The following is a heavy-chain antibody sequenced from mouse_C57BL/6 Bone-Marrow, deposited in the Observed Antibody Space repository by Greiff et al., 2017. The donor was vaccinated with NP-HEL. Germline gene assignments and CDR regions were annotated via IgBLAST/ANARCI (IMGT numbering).Heavy chain of an antibody. V-gene: IGHV14-4*01. D-gene: IGHD1-1*01. Sequence: VQLQQSGAELVRPGASVKLSCTASGFNIKDDYMHWVKQRPEQGLEWIGWIDPENGDTEYASKFQGQATITADTSSNTAYLQLSSLTSEDTAVYYCTTYPISTVIATEAMDYWGQGTSVTVSS. CDR2: IDPENGDT. J-gene: IGHJ4*01. CDR1: GFNIKDDY. CDR3: TTYPISTVIATEAMDY.